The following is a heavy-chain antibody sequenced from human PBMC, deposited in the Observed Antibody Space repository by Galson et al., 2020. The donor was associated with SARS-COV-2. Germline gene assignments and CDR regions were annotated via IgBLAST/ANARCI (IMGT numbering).Heavy chain of an antibody. CDR2: IYSEGSST. V-gene: IGHV3-74*01. CDR1: GFTFSSYW. J-gene: IGHJ4*02. CDR3: ARGDMRNEYFDY. Sequence: ALHGESLKISCAASGFTFSSYWMHWVRQAPGKGLVWVSRIYSEGSSTSYADSVKGRFTISGDDAKNTLYLHMRSLRAEDTAVYYCARGDMRNEYFDYWGQVTLVTFSS.